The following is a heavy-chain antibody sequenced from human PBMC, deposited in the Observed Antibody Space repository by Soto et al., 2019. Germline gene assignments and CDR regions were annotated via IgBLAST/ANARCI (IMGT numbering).Heavy chain of an antibody. CDR3: ASYGSGSYYSGFYFDS. V-gene: IGHV4-34*01. D-gene: IGHD3-10*01. Sequence: QVQLQQWGAGLLKPSETLSLTCAVYGGSFSAYYWSWIRQSPGKGLEWIGEVHHSGSTNYKPSLKRRVTISVDTPKNPFSLELRSVTAAATAVYYCASYGSGSYYSGFYFDSWGQGTLVTVSS. J-gene: IGHJ4*02. CDR2: VHHSGST. CDR1: GGSFSAYY.